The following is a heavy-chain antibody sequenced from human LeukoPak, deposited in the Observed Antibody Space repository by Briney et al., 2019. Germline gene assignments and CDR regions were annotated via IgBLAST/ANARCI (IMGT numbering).Heavy chain of an antibody. J-gene: IGHJ5*02. Sequence: GSLRLSCAASGFTFSSYEMNWVRQAPGKGLEWIGRIYSSGTTNYNPSLKSRVTISVDTSKNHFSLKLTSVTAADTAVYYCARVKTVRGAHWFDPWGQGTLVTVSS. CDR3: ARVKTVRGAHWFDP. CDR2: IYSSGTT. V-gene: IGHV4-4*08. D-gene: IGHD3-10*01. CDR1: GFTFSSYE.